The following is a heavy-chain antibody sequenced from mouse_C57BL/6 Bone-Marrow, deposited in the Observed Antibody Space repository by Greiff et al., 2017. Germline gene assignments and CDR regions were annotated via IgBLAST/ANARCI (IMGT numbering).Heavy chain of an antibody. CDR2: IWTGGGT. J-gene: IGHJ2*01. D-gene: IGHD2-2*01. CDR1: GFSLTSYA. Sequence: VKLVESGPGLVAPSQSLSITCTVSGFSLTSYAISWVRQPPGKGLEWLGVIWTGGGTNYNSAPKSRLSISKDNSKSQVFLKMNSLQTDDTARYYCARKGYDGRSYYFDYWGQGTTLTVSS. V-gene: IGHV2-9-1*01. CDR3: ARKGYDGRSYYFDY.